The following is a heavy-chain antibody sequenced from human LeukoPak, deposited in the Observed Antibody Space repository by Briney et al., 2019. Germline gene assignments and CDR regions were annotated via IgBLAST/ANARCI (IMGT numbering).Heavy chain of an antibody. CDR2: ISAYNGNT. V-gene: IGHV1-18*01. CDR3: ARDTIVVVPGWATHWFDP. CDR1: GYTFTSYG. Sequence: GASVKVSCKASGYTFTSYGISWVRQAPGQGLEWMGWISAYNGNTNYAQKLQGRVIMTTDTSTSTAYMELRSLRSDDTAVYYCARDTIVVVPGWATHWFDPWGQGTLVTVSS. J-gene: IGHJ5*02. D-gene: IGHD2-2*01.